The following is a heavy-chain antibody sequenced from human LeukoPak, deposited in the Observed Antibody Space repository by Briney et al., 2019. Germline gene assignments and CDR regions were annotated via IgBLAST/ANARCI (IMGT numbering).Heavy chain of an antibody. Sequence: PSETLSLTCTVSGGSISNSSHYWGWIRQPPGKGLEWIGSMYYSGRTYYNPSLKSRVTISVDTSKNQFSLKLSSVTAADTAVYYCARAAWRGTNSRDAFDIWGLGTVVTVSS. J-gene: IGHJ3*02. CDR2: MYYSGRT. D-gene: IGHD4/OR15-4a*01. CDR3: ARAAWRGTNSRDAFDI. V-gene: IGHV4-39*01. CDR1: GGSISNSSHY.